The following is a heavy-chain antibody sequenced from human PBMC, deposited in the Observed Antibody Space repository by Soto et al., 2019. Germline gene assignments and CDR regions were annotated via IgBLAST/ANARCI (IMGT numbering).Heavy chain of an antibody. D-gene: IGHD3-10*01. CDR2: LWYDGSHE. CDR3: ARHYGSGSFDY. J-gene: IGHJ4*02. CDR1: GFNFNTHG. V-gene: IGHV3-33*01. Sequence: QVQLVQSGGGVVQPGRSLRLSCTASGFNFNTHGMHWVRQAPGQGLEWVAILWYDGSHEYYADSVKGRFTISRDNSKNTLYLQMNSLRVDDTAVYYWARHYGSGSFDYWGQGALVTVSS.